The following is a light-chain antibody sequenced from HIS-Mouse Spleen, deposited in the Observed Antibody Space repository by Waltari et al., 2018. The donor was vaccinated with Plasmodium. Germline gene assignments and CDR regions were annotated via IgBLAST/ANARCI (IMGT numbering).Light chain of an antibody. V-gene: IGLV3-1*01. Sequence: SYELTQPPSVSVSPGQTASITCSGDKLGDKYACWYQQKPGQSPVRVIYQDSKRPSGIPERFSGTKSGNTATLTVSGTQAMDEADYYCQAWDSSTAVFGGGTKLTVL. CDR1: KLGDKY. J-gene: IGLJ3*02. CDR3: QAWDSSTAV. CDR2: QDS.